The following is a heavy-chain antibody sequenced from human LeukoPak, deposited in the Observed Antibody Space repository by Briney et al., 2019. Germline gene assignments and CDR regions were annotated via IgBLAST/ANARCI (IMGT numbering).Heavy chain of an antibody. J-gene: IGHJ3*02. CDR3: ARTKRITMIVVVITRAFDI. CDR1: GGSISSYY. Sequence: SETLSLTCTVSGGSISSYYWSWIRQPAGKGLEWIGRIYTSGSTNYNPSLKSRVTMSVDTSKNQFSLKLSSVTAADTAVYYCARTKRITMIVVVITRAFDIWGQGTMVTVSS. D-gene: IGHD3-22*01. CDR2: IYTSGST. V-gene: IGHV4-4*07.